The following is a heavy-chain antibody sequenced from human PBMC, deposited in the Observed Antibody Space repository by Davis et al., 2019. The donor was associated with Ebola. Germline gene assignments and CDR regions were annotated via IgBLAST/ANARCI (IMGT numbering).Heavy chain of an antibody. CDR3: AITVTTFLPSFYYYGMDV. CDR1: GYTFTSYG. Sequence: SVKVSCKASGYTFTSYGISWVRQAPGQGLEWMGRIIPILGIANYAQKFQGRVTITADKSTSTAYMELSSLRSEDTAVYYCAITVTTFLPSFYYYGMDVWGQGTTVTVSS. J-gene: IGHJ6*02. CDR2: IIPILGIA. D-gene: IGHD4-17*01. V-gene: IGHV1-69*04.